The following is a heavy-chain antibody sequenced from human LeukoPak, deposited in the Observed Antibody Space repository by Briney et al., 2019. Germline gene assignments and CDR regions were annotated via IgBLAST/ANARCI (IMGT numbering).Heavy chain of an antibody. Sequence: SETLSLTCTVSGGSISSYYWSWIRQPAGKGLERIGRIYTSGSTNYNPSLKSRVTMSVDTSKNQFSLKLSSVTAADTAVYYCASGPAIRGIGAFDYWGQGTLVTVSS. V-gene: IGHV4-4*07. D-gene: IGHD3-10*01. CDR3: ASGPAIRGIGAFDY. CDR1: GGSISSYY. CDR2: IYTSGST. J-gene: IGHJ4*02.